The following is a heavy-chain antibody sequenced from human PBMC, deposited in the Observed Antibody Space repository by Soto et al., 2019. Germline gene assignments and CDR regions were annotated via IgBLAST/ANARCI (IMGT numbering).Heavy chain of an antibody. CDR2: ISYDGSNK. CDR3: AKDGPVPAAMDLAFSMDV. V-gene: IGHV3-30*18. CDR1: GFTFSSYG. J-gene: IGHJ6*02. D-gene: IGHD2-2*01. Sequence: QVQLVESGGGVVQPGRSLRLSCAASGFTFSSYGMHWVRQAPGKGLEWVAVISYDGSNKYYADSVKGRFTISRDNSKNTLYLQMNSLRAEDTAVYYCAKDGPVPAAMDLAFSMDVWGQGTTVTVSS.